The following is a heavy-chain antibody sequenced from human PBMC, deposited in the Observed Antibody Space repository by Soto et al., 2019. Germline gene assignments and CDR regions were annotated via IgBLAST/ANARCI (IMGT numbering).Heavy chain of an antibody. Sequence: SETLSLTCAVYGGSFSGYYWSWIRQPPGKGLEWIGEINHSGSTNYNPSLKSRVTISVDTSKNQFSLKLSSVTAADTAVYYCARYPGSGYELDYWGQGTLVTVSS. D-gene: IGHD5-12*01. V-gene: IGHV4-34*01. CDR2: INHSGST. J-gene: IGHJ4*02. CDR3: ARYPGSGYELDY. CDR1: GGSFSGYY.